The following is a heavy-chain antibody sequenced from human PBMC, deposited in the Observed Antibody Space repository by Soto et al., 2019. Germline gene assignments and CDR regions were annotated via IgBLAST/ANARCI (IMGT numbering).Heavy chain of an antibody. CDR2: IYYSGST. Sequence: PSETLSLTCTVSGGCISSYYWSWIRQPPGKGLEWIGYIYYSGSTNYNPSLKSRVTISVDTSKNQFSLKLSSVTAADTAVYYCARQYGGSYADYWGQGTLVTVSS. CDR3: ARQYGGSYADY. J-gene: IGHJ4*02. CDR1: GGCISSYY. D-gene: IGHD1-26*01. V-gene: IGHV4-59*08.